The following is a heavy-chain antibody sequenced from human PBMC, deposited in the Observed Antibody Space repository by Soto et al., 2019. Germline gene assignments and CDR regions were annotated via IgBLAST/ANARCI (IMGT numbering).Heavy chain of an antibody. D-gene: IGHD7-27*01. Sequence: QITLKESGPTLVKPTQTLTLTCTLSGFSLNTGGGGVVWIRQPPGKALEWLALIYWNDDKRYSPSLKSRLTITKDTSRHQVVLTMTNLDPVDTATYYCARRPNWGMEGLGAWGQGTTVTVSS. V-gene: IGHV2-5*01. CDR1: GFSLNTGGGG. CDR3: ARRPNWGMEGLGA. J-gene: IGHJ6*02. CDR2: IYWNDDK.